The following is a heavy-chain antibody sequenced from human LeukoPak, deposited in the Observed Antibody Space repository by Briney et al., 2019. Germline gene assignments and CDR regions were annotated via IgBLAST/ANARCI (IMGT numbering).Heavy chain of an antibody. CDR2: IYYSGST. CDR1: GGSISSYY. Sequence: SEALSLTCTVSGGSISSYYWSWIRQPTGKGLEWIGYIYYSGSTNYNPSLKSRVTISVDTSKNQFSLKLSSVTAADTAVYYCARDIAYYDFWSGGKTYYFDYWGQGTLVTVSS. J-gene: IGHJ4*02. V-gene: IGHV4-59*12. CDR3: ARDIAYYDFWSGGKTYYFDY. D-gene: IGHD3-3*01.